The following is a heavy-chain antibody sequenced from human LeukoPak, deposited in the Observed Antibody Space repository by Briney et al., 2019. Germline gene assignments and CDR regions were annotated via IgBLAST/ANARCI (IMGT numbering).Heavy chain of an antibody. CDR2: ISSSSSYI. D-gene: IGHD6-13*01. CDR1: GFTFSSYS. V-gene: IGHV3-21*01. CDR3: ARDSSSRYPDAFDI. Sequence: PGGSLRLSCAASGFTFSSYSMNWVRQAPGKGLEWVSSISSSSSYIYYADSVKGRFNISRDNAKNSLYLQMNSLRAEDTAVYYCARDSSSRYPDAFDIWGQGTMVTVSS. J-gene: IGHJ3*02.